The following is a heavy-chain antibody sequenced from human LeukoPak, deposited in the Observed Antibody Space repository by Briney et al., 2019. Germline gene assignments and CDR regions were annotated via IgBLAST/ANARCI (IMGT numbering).Heavy chain of an antibody. CDR3: AKDEGEGYSYGYFDSRLCY. CDR2: ISYDGSNK. CDR1: GFTFSSYA. J-gene: IGHJ4*02. D-gene: IGHD5-18*01. Sequence: GGSLGLSCAASGFTFSSYAMHWVRQAPGKGLEWVAVISYDGSNKYYADSVKGRFTISRDNSKNTLYLQMNSLRAEDTAVYYCAKDEGEGYSYGYFDSRLCYWGQGTLVTVSS. V-gene: IGHV3-30*04.